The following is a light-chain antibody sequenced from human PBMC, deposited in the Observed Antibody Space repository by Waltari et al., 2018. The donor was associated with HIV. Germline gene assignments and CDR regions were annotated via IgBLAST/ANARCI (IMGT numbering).Light chain of an antibody. Sequence: QSALTQPRSVSGSPGQSVTISCTGTRSDVGGYNYVSWYQQHPGKAPKLMIYDVSQRPAGGPDRFAGSNAGNAASLTISGLQAEDEADYYCCSYAGSDTFVVFGGGTKLTVL. CDR1: RSDVGGYNY. CDR3: CSYAGSDTFVV. J-gene: IGLJ2*01. CDR2: DVS. V-gene: IGLV2-11*01.